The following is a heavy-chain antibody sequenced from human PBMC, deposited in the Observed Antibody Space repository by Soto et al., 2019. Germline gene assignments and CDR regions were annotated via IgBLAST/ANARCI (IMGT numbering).Heavy chain of an antibody. CDR2: IHICVSII. CDR1: VVTCITYH. J-gene: IGHJ6*04. Sequence: PVGSLILSCSSSVVTCITYHMNLFLQAAVNGLEWVSYIHICVSIIYYADCVKGRFTISRDNAKNSLYLQMNSLRAEDTAVYYCARDGYTVTNQYNYVMEVWGKGTTV. D-gene: IGHD4-17*01. V-gene: IGHV3-48*03. CDR3: ARDGYTVTNQYNYVMEV.